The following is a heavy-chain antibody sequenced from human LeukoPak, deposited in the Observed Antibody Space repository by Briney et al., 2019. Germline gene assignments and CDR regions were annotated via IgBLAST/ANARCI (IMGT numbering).Heavy chain of an antibody. CDR3: ATRGTTGTPPPLYYFDS. V-gene: IGHV4-34*01. Sequence: SETRSLTCAVYGGSFSGYYWSWIRQPPGKGLEWIGEINHSGSTNYNPSLKSRVTISVDTSKNQFSLKLSSVTAADTAVYYCATRGTTGTPPPLYYFDSWGQGTLVTVSS. CDR2: INHSGST. J-gene: IGHJ4*02. CDR1: GGSFSGYY. D-gene: IGHD1-1*01.